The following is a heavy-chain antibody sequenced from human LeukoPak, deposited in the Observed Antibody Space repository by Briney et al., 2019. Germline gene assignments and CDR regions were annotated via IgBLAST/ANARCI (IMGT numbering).Heavy chain of an antibody. CDR3: ARDASHFDSSGYFHNYYYGMDV. Sequence: GGSLRLSCAASGFTLSSHPMNWVRQAPGKGLEWVSYIGNDGRMMYYADSVKGRFTISRDSAKNSLYLQMNSLGADDTAVYYCARDASHFDSSGYFHNYYYGMDVWGQGTTVTVSS. CDR1: GFTLSSHP. D-gene: IGHD3-22*01. V-gene: IGHV3-48*03. J-gene: IGHJ6*02. CDR2: IGNDGRMM.